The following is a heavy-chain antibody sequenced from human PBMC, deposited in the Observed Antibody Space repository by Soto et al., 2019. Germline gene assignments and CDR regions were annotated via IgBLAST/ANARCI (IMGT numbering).Heavy chain of an antibody. J-gene: IGHJ4*02. V-gene: IGHV1-18*04. D-gene: IGHD3-3*01. CDR3: ARYLITISGVAPLLFGC. CDR1: GYTFTSYG. CDR2: ISAYNGNT. Sequence: GVPLKVSCKVSGYTFTSYGIRWVRQATGQGLEWMGWISAYNGNTNYAQKLQGRATMTTDTSTSTAYMELRSLRSDDTAVYYCARYLITISGVAPLLFGCWGQGTLVNVSS.